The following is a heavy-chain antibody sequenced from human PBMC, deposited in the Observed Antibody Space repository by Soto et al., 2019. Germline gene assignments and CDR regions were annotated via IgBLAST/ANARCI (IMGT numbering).Heavy chain of an antibody. Sequence: EECLISSCKGSGYSFISYWIVWVLQMPGKGLEWMGTIYPGDSDTRYSPSFQGQVTISADKSISTAYLQWSSLKASDTAMYYCARIFSGAGHYYYYGMDVWGQGTTVTVSS. CDR2: IYPGDSDT. D-gene: IGHD3-10*01. CDR3: ARIFSGAGHYYYYGMDV. J-gene: IGHJ6*02. CDR1: GYSFISYW. V-gene: IGHV5-51*01.